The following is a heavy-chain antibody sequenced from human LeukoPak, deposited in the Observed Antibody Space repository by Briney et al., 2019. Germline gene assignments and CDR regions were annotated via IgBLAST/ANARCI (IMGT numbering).Heavy chain of an antibody. CDR2: INPSGGST. D-gene: IGHD3-22*01. V-gene: IGHV1-46*01. J-gene: IGHJ4*02. CDR1: GYTFTSYY. Sequence: ASVKVSCKASGYTFTSYYMHWVRQAPGQGLEWMGIINPSGGSTSYAQKFQGRVTMTGDTSTSTVYMELSGLRSEDTAVYYCAIDFTYYYDSSGYYYGYWGQGTLVTVSS. CDR3: AIDFTYYYDSSGYYYGY.